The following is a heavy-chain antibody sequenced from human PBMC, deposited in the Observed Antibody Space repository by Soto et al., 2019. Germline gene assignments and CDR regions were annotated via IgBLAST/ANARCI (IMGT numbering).Heavy chain of an antibody. CDR2: ISGSGANT. Sequence: EVQLLESGGGLVQPGGSLRLSCAASGFTFSSIAMSWVRQAPGKGLEWVSAISGSGANTYYAESVMGRLTISSGTSQNTLYLQMNRLGAEETCVFYCAMTQRLGAGQQLGWGQGTLVTVSS. CDR1: GFTFSSIA. CDR3: AMTQRLGAGQQLG. D-gene: IGHD6-13*01. J-gene: IGHJ4*02. V-gene: IGHV3-23*01.